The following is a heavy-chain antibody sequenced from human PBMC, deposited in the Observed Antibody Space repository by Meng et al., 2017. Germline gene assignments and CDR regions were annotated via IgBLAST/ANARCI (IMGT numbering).Heavy chain of an antibody. CDR3: AREHIVVVTARSRNYFDY. V-gene: IGHV3-30*01. D-gene: IGHD2-21*02. Sequence: GESLKISCAASGFTFSSYAMHWVRQAPGKGLEWVAVISYDGSNKYYADSVKGRFTISSDNSKNTLYLQMNSLRAEDTAVYYCAREHIVVVTARSRNYFDYWGQGTLVTVSS. CDR1: GFTFSSYA. CDR2: ISYDGSNK. J-gene: IGHJ4*02.